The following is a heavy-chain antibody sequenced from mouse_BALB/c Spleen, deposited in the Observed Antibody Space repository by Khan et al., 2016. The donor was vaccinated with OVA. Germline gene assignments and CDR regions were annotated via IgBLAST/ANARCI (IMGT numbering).Heavy chain of an antibody. Sequence: QVQLKQSGPELVKPGALVKISCKASGYTFTAYDINWVKQRPGQGLEWIGWIYPGDGSTKYNENFKGKATLTADKSSNPAYMQLISLTSEKSAVYFCAREGLRGVAMDYWGQGTSVSVSS. CDR1: GYTFTAYD. J-gene: IGHJ4*01. CDR2: IYPGDGST. CDR3: AREGLRGVAMDY. V-gene: IGHV1S56*01. D-gene: IGHD2-4*01.